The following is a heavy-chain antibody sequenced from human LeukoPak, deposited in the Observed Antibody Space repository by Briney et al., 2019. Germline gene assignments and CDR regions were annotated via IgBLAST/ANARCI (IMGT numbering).Heavy chain of an antibody. CDR1: GFTFSSYS. J-gene: IGHJ4*02. CDR3: ARGSGSYFLHY. Sequence: GGSLRLSCAASGFTFSSYSMTWVRQAPGKGLEWVSSISSSSSYIYYADSVKGRFTISRDNAKNSLYLQMNSLRAEDTAVYYCARGSGSYFLHYWGQGTLVTVSS. V-gene: IGHV3-21*01. CDR2: ISSSSSYI. D-gene: IGHD1-26*01.